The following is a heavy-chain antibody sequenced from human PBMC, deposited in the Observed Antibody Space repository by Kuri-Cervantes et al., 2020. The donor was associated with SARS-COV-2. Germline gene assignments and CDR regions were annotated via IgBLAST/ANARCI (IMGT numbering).Heavy chain of an antibody. Sequence: GESLKISCAASGFIFSGYCMTWVRQAPGKVLEWVANIKQDGSEEYYVDSVKGRFTISRDNAKNSLYLQMNSLRAEDTAVYYCAREDSGTNDAFDIWGQGTMVTVSS. CDR1: GFIFSGYC. J-gene: IGHJ3*02. V-gene: IGHV3-7*03. CDR2: IKQDGSEE. CDR3: AREDSGTNDAFDI. D-gene: IGHD3-10*01.